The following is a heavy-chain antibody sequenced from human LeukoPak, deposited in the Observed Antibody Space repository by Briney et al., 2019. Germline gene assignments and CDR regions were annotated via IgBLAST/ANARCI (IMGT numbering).Heavy chain of an antibody. J-gene: IGHJ4*02. CDR2: ISSSSSAI. V-gene: IGHV3-48*01. Sequence: GGSLRLSCAASGFTFSSYSMNWVRQAPGKGLEYISYISSSSSAIYYADSVKGRFTISRDNAKNSLYLQMNSLRAEDTAVYYCARDYSGSGSYHYYFDYWGQGTLVTVSS. D-gene: IGHD3-10*01. CDR1: GFTFSSYS. CDR3: ARDYSGSGSYHYYFDY.